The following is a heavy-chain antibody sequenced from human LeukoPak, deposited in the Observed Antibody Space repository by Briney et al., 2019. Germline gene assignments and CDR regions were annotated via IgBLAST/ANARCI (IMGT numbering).Heavy chain of an antibody. CDR3: ARDPSLAVAGTPVDY. CDR2: ISSSGTTI. CDR1: GFTFSSNA. J-gene: IGHJ4*02. V-gene: IGHV3-48*03. D-gene: IGHD6-19*01. Sequence: GGSLRLSCAASGFTFSSNAMNWVRQAPGKGLEWVSSISSSGTTIYYADSVKGRFTISRDNAKNSLYLQMNSLRAEDTAVYYCARDPSLAVAGTPVDYWGQGTLVTVSS.